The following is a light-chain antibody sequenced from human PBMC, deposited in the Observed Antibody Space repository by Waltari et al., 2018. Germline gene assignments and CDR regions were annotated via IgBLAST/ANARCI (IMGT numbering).Light chain of an antibody. CDR2: QVS. V-gene: IGKV2-30*02. CDR1: QSLVHSDGNTY. J-gene: IGKJ1*01. CDR3: MQGTHWPRT. Sequence: VVMTQSHLSLPVTLGQQPSIPCWSSQSLVHSDGNTYLNWFQQRPGQSPRRLIDQVSIWDSGGPARLSGSGSGTDVTLKISRVEAEDVGVYYCMQGTHWPRTFGQGTKVEIK.